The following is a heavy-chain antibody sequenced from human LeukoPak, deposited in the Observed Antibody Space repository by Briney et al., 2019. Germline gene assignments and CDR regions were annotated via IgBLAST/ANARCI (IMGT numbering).Heavy chain of an antibody. CDR3: ARSTDLLWFGELSTRSWFDP. J-gene: IGHJ5*02. CDR1: GYTFTSYG. D-gene: IGHD3-10*01. V-gene: IGHV1-18*01. Sequence: GASVKVSFKASGYTFTSYGISWVRQAPGQGLEWMGWISAYNGNTNYAQKLQGRVTMTTDTSTSTAYMELRSLRSDDTAVYYCARSTDLLWFGELSTRSWFDPWGQGTLVTVSS. CDR2: ISAYNGNT.